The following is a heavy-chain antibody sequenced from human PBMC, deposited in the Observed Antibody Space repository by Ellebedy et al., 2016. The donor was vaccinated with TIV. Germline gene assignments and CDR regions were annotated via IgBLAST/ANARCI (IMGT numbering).Heavy chain of an antibody. V-gene: IGHV3-53*01. CDR1: GFTVTTNY. CDR2: IFSAADGGAT. J-gene: IGHJ4*02. Sequence: GESLKISCAASGFTVTTNYMNWVRQAPGKGLEWVSVIFSAADGGATHYSDSVMGRFTISSYSSTNTLYLQMNSLRADYTAVYYCARDAAGNGGKLDYWGQGALVTGSS. CDR3: ARDAAGNGGKLDY. D-gene: IGHD4-23*01.